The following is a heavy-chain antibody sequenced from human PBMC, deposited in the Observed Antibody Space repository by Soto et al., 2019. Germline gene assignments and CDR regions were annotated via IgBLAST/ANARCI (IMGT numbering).Heavy chain of an antibody. CDR3: AREYTVTTPQYSYYYGMDV. V-gene: IGHV3-74*01. D-gene: IGHD4-17*01. CDR1: GFTFSSYW. Sequence: EVQLVESGGGLVQPGGSLRLSCAASGFTFSSYWMHWVRQAPGKGLVWVSRINSDGSSTSYADSVKGRFTISIDNAKNTLYLQMNRLRAEDTAVYYCAREYTVTTPQYSYYYGMDVWGQGTTVTVSS. CDR2: INSDGSST. J-gene: IGHJ6*02.